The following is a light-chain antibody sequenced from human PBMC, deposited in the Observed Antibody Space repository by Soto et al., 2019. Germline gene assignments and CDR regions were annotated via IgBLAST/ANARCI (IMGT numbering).Light chain of an antibody. CDR3: ASWDDSLSGVV. CDR2: RNN. CDR1: SSNIGGNY. V-gene: IGLV1-47*01. J-gene: IGLJ2*01. Sequence: QSVLTQPTSASGTPGQGVAISCSGSSSNIGGNYVYWYQQLPGTAPKLLIYRNNQRPSGVPDRFSGSKSGTSASLAISGLRSEDETDYYCASWDDSLSGVVFGGGTKLTVL.